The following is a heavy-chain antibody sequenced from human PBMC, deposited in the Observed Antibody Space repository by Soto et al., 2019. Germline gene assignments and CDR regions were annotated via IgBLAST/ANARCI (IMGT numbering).Heavy chain of an antibody. D-gene: IGHD2-2*01. V-gene: IGHV4-30-2*01. CDR2: IYHSGRT. CDR3: ARVPDR. CDR1: GGSISSGGYS. J-gene: IGHJ5*02. Sequence: PSETLTLTCAVSGGSISSGGYSWGWIRQPTGKGLEWIGYIYHSGRTYYNPSLKSRVTISVDRSKNQCSLKLISVTAADTAVYYCARVPDRWGQGTLVTVSS.